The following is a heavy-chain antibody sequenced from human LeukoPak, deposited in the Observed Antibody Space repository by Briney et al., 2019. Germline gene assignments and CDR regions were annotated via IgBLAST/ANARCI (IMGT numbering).Heavy chain of an antibody. V-gene: IGHV4-39*07. CDR2: IYYSGST. CDR3: ARARPDTAMAVDY. Sequence: SETLSLTCTVSGGSISSSSYYWGWIRQPPGKGLEWIGSIYYSGSTYYNPSLKSRVTVSVDTSKNQLSLKLSSVTAADTAVYYCARARPDTAMAVDYWGQGTLVTVSS. J-gene: IGHJ4*02. D-gene: IGHD5-18*01. CDR1: GGSISSSSYY.